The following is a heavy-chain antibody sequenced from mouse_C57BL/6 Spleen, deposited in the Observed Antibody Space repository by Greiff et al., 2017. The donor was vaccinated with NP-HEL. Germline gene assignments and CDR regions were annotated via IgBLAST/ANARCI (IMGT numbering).Heavy chain of an antibody. J-gene: IGHJ3*01. CDR1: GYSITSGYY. V-gene: IGHV3-6*01. CDR3: ARAEDYYGNYGFAY. D-gene: IGHD2-1*01. Sequence: EVKLQESGPGLVKPSQSLSLTCSVTGYSITSGYYWNWIRQFPGNKLEWMGYISYDGSNNYNPSLKNRISITRDTSKNQFFLKLNSVTTEDTATYYCARAEDYYGNYGFAYWGQGTLVTVSA. CDR2: ISYDGSN.